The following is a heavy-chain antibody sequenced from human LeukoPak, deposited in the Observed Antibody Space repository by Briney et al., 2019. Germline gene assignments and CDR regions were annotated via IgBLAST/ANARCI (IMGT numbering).Heavy chain of an antibody. CDR2: ISAYNGNT. V-gene: IGHV1-18*01. CDR1: GYTFTSYG. Sequence: GASVKVSCKAPGYTFTSYGISWVRQAPGQGLEWMGWISAYNGNTNYAQKLQGRVTMTTDTSTSTAYMELRSLRSDDTAVYYCARAPRIAVADIFDYWGQGTLVTVSS. CDR3: ARAPRIAVADIFDY. D-gene: IGHD6-19*01. J-gene: IGHJ4*02.